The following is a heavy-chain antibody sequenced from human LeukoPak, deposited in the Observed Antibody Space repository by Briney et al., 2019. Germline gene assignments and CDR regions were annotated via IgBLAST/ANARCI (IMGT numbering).Heavy chain of an antibody. CDR1: GYTFTSYD. V-gene: IGHV1-8*01. D-gene: IGHD3-3*01. Sequence: ASVKVSRKASGYTFTSYDINWVRPATGQGLEWMGWMNPNSGNTGYAQKFQGRVTMTRNTSISTAYMELSSLRSEDTAVYYCARAEFITIFGVVIINYYYYMDVWGKGTTVTVSS. CDR2: MNPNSGNT. J-gene: IGHJ6*03. CDR3: ARAEFITIFGVVIINYYYYMDV.